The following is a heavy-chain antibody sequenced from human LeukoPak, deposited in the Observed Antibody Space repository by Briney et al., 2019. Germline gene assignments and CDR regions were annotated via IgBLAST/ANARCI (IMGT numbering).Heavy chain of an antibody. CDR2: IIPILGIA. J-gene: IGHJ6*02. V-gene: IGHV1-69*04. Sequence: SVKVSCKASGGTFSSYAISWVRQAPGQGLEWMGRIIPILGIANYAQKFQGRVTITADKSTSTAYMELSSLRSEDTAVYYCAREGTTIFGVVIPLDYYGLDVWGQGTTVTVSS. D-gene: IGHD3-3*01. CDR3: AREGTTIFGVVIPLDYYGLDV. CDR1: GGTFSSYA.